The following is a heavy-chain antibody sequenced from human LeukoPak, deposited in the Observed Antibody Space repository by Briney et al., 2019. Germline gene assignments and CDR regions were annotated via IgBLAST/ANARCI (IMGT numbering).Heavy chain of an antibody. CDR1: GFTFTNDW. CDR2: IKSKTDGGTT. V-gene: IGHV3-15*01. CDR3: TTVHPDGYNYGDY. J-gene: IGHJ4*02. Sequence: GGSLRLSCAASGFTFTNDWMTWVRQAPGKGLEWVGRIKSKTDGGTTDYAAPVKGRFTISRDDSKNTMYLQMNSLKTEDTAVYYCTTVHPDGYNYGDYWGQGALLTVSS. D-gene: IGHD5-24*01.